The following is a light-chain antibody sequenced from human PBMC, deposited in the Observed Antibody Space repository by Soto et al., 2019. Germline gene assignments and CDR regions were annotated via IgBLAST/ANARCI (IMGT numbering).Light chain of an antibody. CDR2: DAS. Sequence: EIVMTQSSVTLSVYPGERATLSCRASQGIKNYLAWFQQKPGQAPRLLIYDASNRATGIPARFSGSGSGTDFTLTISSLEPEDFAVYYCQQYGSPPLTFGGGTKVDIK. CDR3: QQYGSPPLT. V-gene: IGKV3D-11*01. J-gene: IGKJ4*01. CDR1: QGIKNY.